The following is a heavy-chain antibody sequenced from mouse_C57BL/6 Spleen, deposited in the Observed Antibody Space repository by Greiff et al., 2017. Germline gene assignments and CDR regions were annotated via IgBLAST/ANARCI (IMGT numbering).Heavy chain of an antibody. CDR3: AREEDDGYDGYYYAMDY. CDR1: GYTFTSYW. D-gene: IGHD2-2*01. Sequence: QVQLQQPGAELVKPGASVKLSCKASGYTFTSYWMHWVKQRPGQGLEWIGMIHPNSGSTNYNEKFKSKATLTVDKSSSTAYMQLSSLTSEDSAVYYCAREEDDGYDGYYYAMDYWGQGTSVTVSS. J-gene: IGHJ4*01. V-gene: IGHV1-64*01. CDR2: IHPNSGST.